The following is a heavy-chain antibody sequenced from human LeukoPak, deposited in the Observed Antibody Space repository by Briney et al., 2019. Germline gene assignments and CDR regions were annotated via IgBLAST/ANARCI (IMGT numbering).Heavy chain of an antibody. D-gene: IGHD5-24*01. CDR1: GGTFSSYA. J-gene: IGHJ5*02. V-gene: IGHV1-69*01. CDR3: ARDRTLNERWLQYNWFDP. Sequence: SVKVSCKASGGTFSSYAISWVRQAPGQGLEWMGGIIPIFGTANYAQKFQGRVTITADESTSTAYMELSSLRSEDTAVYYCARDRTLNERWLQYNWFDPWGQGTLVTVSS. CDR2: IIPIFGTA.